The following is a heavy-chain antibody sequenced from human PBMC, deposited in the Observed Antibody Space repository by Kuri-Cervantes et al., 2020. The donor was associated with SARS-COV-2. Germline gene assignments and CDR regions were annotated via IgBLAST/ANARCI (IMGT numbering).Heavy chain of an antibody. Sequence: SLKISCAASGFTFDDYAMHWVRQAPGKGLEWVSGISWNSGSIGYADSVKGRFTISRDNAKNSLYLQMNSLRAEDTAVYYCARELTKYSGYDCWGQGTLVTVSS. CDR2: ISWNSGSI. CDR1: GFTFDDYA. V-gene: IGHV3-9*01. J-gene: IGHJ4*02. D-gene: IGHD5-12*01. CDR3: ARELTKYSGYDC.